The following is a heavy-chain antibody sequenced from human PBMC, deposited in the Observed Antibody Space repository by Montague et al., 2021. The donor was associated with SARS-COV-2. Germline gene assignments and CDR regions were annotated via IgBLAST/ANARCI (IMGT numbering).Heavy chain of an antibody. J-gene: IGHJ5*02. CDR1: HLSNARDDF. CDR3: ARYFSSSGHNWFDH. CDR2: IHHSGTT. V-gene: IGHV4-38-2*02. D-gene: IGHD3-10*01. Sequence: SETLSLTCTVSHLSNARDDFWFWILQSPGRGLQWIATIHHSGTTYYNPSLMGRVTISVDTSRNQFSLILMSVTDADTAVYYCARYFSSSGHNWFDHWGQGTQVTVSA.